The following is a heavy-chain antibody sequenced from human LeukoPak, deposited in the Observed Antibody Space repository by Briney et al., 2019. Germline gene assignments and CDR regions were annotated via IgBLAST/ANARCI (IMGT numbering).Heavy chain of an antibody. V-gene: IGHV3-53*01. CDR2: IYTGGGR. CDR1: GFTVSSYY. Sequence: WGPLRLSCAASGFTVSSYYMNWVRQAPGKELEWVSVIYTGGGRYYADSVRGRFTISRDTSKNMVFLQMNSLRVEDTAVYYCARGIDYWGRGTLVTVSS. J-gene: IGHJ4*02. CDR3: ARGIDY.